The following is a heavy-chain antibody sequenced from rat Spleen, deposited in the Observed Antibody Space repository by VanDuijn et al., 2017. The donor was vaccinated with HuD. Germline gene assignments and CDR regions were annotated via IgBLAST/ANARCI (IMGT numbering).Heavy chain of an antibody. V-gene: IGHV5-17*01. Sequence: EVQLVESGGGLVQPGRSLKFSCAASGFTFSDYAMAWVRQAPKKGLEWVATIIYDGSSTYYRDSVKGRFTISRDNAKSTLYLQMDSLRSEDTATYYCARSHYNNWVFDYWGQGVMVTVSS. D-gene: IGHD1-10*01. CDR1: GFTFSDYA. J-gene: IGHJ2*01. CDR3: ARSHYNNWVFDY. CDR2: IIYDGSST.